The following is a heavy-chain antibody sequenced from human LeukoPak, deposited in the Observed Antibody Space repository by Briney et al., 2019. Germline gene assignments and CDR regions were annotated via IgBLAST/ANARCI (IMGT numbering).Heavy chain of an antibody. CDR2: IIPIFGTA. CDR1: GGTFSSYA. Sequence: SVKVSCKASGGTFSSYAISWVRQAPGRGLEWMGGIIPIFGTANYAQKFQGRVTITADESTSTAYMELSSLRSEDTAVYYCARGPAYSSGWYGDYYYYMDVWGKGTTVTVSS. V-gene: IGHV1-69*13. J-gene: IGHJ6*03. CDR3: ARGPAYSSGWYGDYYYYMDV. D-gene: IGHD6-19*01.